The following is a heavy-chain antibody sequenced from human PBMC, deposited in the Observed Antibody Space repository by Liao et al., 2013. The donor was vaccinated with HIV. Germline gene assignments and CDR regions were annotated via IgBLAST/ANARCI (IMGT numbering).Heavy chain of an antibody. V-gene: IGHV4-34*01. J-gene: IGHJ6*03. D-gene: IGHD2-2*01. CDR1: GGSFSGYY. CDR2: INQSGSI. CDR3: ARGLWGSTSCEGWVCYYYYYYMDV. Sequence: QVQLQQWGAGLLKPSETLSLTCAVYGGSFSGYYWSWIRQPPGKGLEWIGEINQSGSINYNPSLKSRVTISVDTSKNQFSLKLSSVTAADTAVYYCARGLWGSTSCEGWVCYYYYYYMDVWGKGTTVTVSS.